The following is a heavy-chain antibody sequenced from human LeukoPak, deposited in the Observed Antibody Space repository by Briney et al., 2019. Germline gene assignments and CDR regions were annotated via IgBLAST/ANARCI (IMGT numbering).Heavy chain of an antibody. D-gene: IGHD3-10*01. CDR1: GSTFTGYY. J-gene: IGHJ5*02. Sequence: SVKVSCKASGSTFTGYYMHWVRQAPGQGLEWMGWINPNTGGTKYAQKFQGRVTMTKDTSISTAYMELTRLLFDDTAVYYCARDWGAGSKFDPWGQGTLVTVSS. V-gene: IGHV1-2*02. CDR3: ARDWGAGSKFDP. CDR2: INPNTGGT.